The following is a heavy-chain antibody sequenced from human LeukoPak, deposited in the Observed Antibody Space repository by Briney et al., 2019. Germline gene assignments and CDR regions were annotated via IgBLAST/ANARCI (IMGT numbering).Heavy chain of an antibody. CDR1: GLIFSNAW. J-gene: IGHJ4*02. D-gene: IGHD3-16*01. V-gene: IGHV3-15*01. Sequence: GGSLRLSCAASGLIFSNAWMTWVRQAPGKGLEWVGRIKSKVNGETTDYGEPVQGRFTISRGDSKNMLYLQMNSLTSEDTAMYYCTKDLPFTRGGVIVDWGQGTLVTVSS. CDR3: TKDLPFTRGGVIVD. CDR2: IKSKVNGETT.